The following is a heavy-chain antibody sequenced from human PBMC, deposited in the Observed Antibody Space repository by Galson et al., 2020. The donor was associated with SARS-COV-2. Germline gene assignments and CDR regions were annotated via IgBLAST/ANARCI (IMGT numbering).Heavy chain of an antibody. D-gene: IGHD6-13*01. CDR1: GFTFTSSA. J-gene: IGHJ4*02. CDR2: IVVGSGNT. Sequence: KISCTASGFTFTSSAVQWVRQARGQRLEWIGWIVVGSGNTKYAQKFQERVTITSDMSTSTAYMELSSLRSQDTAVYYCAAFPPNKAAKYWGQGALVTVSS. CDR3: AAFPPNKAAKY. V-gene: IGHV1-58*01.